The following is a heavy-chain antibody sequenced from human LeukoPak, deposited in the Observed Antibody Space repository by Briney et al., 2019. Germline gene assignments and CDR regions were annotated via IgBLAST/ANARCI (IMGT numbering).Heavy chain of an antibody. J-gene: IGHJ4*02. CDR3: AKGRYCTGGTCTLFHY. CDR2: IGAGGSDT. D-gene: IGHD2-15*01. CDR1: EFIFSNYP. V-gene: IGHV3-23*01. Sequence: GGSLRLSCAASEFIFSNYPMSWVRQAPGKGLEWVSAIGAGGSDTYYAHSVKGRFTISRDNSKNTLYLQMNGLRAEDAALYYCAKGRYCTGGTCTLFHYWGQGTLVSVSS.